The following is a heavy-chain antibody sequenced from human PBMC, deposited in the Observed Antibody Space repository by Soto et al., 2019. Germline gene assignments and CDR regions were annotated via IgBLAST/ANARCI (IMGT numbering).Heavy chain of an antibody. CDR1: GGSFSGYY. J-gene: IGHJ4*02. CDR3: ASYSSSSGTDY. V-gene: IGHV4-34*01. CDR2: INHSGST. D-gene: IGHD6-6*01. Sequence: SETLSLTCAVYGGSFSGYYWSWIRQPPGKGLEWIGEINHSGSTNYNPSLKSRVTISVDTSKNQFSLKLSSVTAADTAVYYCASYSSSSGTDYWGQGTLVTVSS.